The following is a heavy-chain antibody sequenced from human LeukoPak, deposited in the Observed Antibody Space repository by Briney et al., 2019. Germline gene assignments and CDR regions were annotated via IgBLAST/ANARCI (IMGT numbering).Heavy chain of an antibody. CDR3: TRDPSDY. Sequence: GGSLRLSCAASGFSFSTYSMNWVRQAPGKGLEWVSSIGSSPTYTFYAASVKGRFTISRDNAKNSLFLQMNSLTAEDTAVYYCTRDPSDYWGQGTLVTASS. J-gene: IGHJ4*02. V-gene: IGHV3-21*06. CDR1: GFSFSTYS. CDR2: IGSSPTYT.